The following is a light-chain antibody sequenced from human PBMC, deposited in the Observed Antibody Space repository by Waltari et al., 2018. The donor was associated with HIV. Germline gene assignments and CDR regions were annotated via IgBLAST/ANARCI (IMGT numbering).Light chain of an antibody. CDR3: QQTSSFPLT. CDR2: GAS. V-gene: IGKV1-12*01. Sequence: DIQMSQTPRSMSASVGGRVTMTCRASEGIGNWLGWYQQKSGKAPKLLILGASTLQSGVPSRFNGTGSGTTFSLTITVLHPEDFATYFCQQTSSFPLTFGPGTTLDI. CDR1: EGIGNW. J-gene: IGKJ2*01.